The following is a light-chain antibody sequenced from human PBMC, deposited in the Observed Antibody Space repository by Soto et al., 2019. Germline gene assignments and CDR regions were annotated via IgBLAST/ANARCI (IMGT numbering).Light chain of an antibody. CDR1: RSDVGGYNY. V-gene: IGLV2-8*01. J-gene: IGLJ2*01. CDR3: SSYAGSNNLL. Sequence: QSVLTQPPSASGSPGQSVTISCTGTRSDVGGYNYVSWYQQHPGKAPKLMIYEVSKRPSGVPDRFSGSKSGYTASLTVSGLQAEDEADYYCSSYAGSNNLLFGGGTKVTVL. CDR2: EVS.